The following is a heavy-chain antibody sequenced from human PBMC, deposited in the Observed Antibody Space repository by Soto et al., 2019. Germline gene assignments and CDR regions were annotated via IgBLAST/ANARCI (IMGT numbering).Heavy chain of an antibody. CDR1: GYTLTELS. CDR2: FDPEDGET. Sequence: ASVKVSCKVSGYTLTELSMHWVRQAPGKGREWMGGFDPEDGETIYAQKFQGRVTMTEDTSTDTTYMELSSLRSEDTAVYYCATVSVPMAGNYLVFWGQGTLVTVSS. D-gene: IGHD6-19*01. V-gene: IGHV1-24*01. CDR3: ATVSVPMAGNYLVF. J-gene: IGHJ4*02.